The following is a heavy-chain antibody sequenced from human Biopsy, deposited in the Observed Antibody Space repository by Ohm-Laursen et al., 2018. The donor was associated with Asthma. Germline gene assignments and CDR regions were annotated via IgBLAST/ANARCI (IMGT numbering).Heavy chain of an antibody. J-gene: IGHJ6*02. Sequence: SEILSLTCDVYPGSFSGFFWTWIRQSPGKGLEWIGETNERGVTNNNPSLKSRVIISIDTYWNRVSLKLTSVTAADTAVYYCARGPELDVWGQGTTVTVSS. CDR3: ARGPELDV. CDR2: TNERGVT. CDR1: PGSFSGFF. V-gene: IGHV4-34*01.